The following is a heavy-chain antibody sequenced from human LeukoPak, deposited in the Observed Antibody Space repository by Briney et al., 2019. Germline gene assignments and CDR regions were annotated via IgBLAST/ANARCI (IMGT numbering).Heavy chain of an antibody. CDR3: ARGGWYLDY. V-gene: IGHV4-61*02. D-gene: IGHD2-15*01. J-gene: IGHJ4*02. Sequence: SETLSLTCTVSGGSISSGSYYWSWIRQPAGKGLEWIGRIYTSGSTNYNPSLKSRVTISVDTSKRQFSLKLSSVTAADTAVYYCARGGWYLDYWGQGTLVTVSS. CDR2: IYTSGST. CDR1: GGSISSGSYY.